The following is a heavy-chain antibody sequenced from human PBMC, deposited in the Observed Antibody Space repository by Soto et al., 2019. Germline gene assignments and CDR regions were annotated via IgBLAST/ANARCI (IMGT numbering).Heavy chain of an antibody. J-gene: IGHJ6*02. CDR2: FDPEDGET. CDR3: AKVYGLWGMDV. D-gene: IGHD4-17*01. CDR1: GYTLTELS. V-gene: IGHV1-24*01. Sequence: AAVNVSCQVSGYTLTELSMPWVRHATGKGLEWMGGFDPEDGETIYAHKFQGRVTMTEDTSTDTAYMEQSSLRSEDTAEYYCAKVYGLWGMDVWGQGTTVTVSS.